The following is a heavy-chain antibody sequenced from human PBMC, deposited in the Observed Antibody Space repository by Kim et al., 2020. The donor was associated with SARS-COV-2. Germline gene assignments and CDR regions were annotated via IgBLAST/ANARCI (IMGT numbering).Heavy chain of an antibody. CDR1: GGSISSYY. D-gene: IGHD2-15*01. CDR2: IYYSGST. CDR3: ASQNCSGGSCYDY. Sequence: SETLSLTCTVSGGSISSYYWSWIRQPPGKGLEWIGYIYYSGSTNYNPSLKSRVTISVDTSKNQFSLKLSSVTAADTAVYYCASQNCSGGSCYDYWGQGTLVTVSS. V-gene: IGHV4-59*08. J-gene: IGHJ4*02.